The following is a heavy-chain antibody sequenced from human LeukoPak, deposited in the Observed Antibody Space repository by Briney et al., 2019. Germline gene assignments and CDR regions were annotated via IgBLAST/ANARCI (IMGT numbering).Heavy chain of an antibody. CDR3: ARDDGSYSRSPGFDY. CDR2: ISTSSSYI. Sequence: GGSLRLSCAASGFTFSSYSMNWVRQAPGKGLEWVSSISTSSSYIYYADSVKGRFTIFRDNARNSLFLQMNSLRAEDTAVYYCARDDGSYSRSPGFDYWGQGTLVTVS. V-gene: IGHV3-21*01. D-gene: IGHD1-26*01. CDR1: GFTFSSYS. J-gene: IGHJ4*02.